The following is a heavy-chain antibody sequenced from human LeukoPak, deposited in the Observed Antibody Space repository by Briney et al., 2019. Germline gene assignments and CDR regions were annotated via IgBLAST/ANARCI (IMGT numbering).Heavy chain of an antibody. CDR1: GYSISSGYY. CDR3: AREGIVVVPAAISWFDP. D-gene: IGHD2-2*02. Sequence: PSETLSLTCTVSGYSISSGYYWGWTRQPPGKGLEWIGSIYHSGSTYYNPSPKSRVTISVDTSKNQFSLKQSSVTAADTAVYYCAREGIVVVPAAISWFDPWGQGTLVTVSS. CDR2: IYHSGST. J-gene: IGHJ5*02. V-gene: IGHV4-38-2*02.